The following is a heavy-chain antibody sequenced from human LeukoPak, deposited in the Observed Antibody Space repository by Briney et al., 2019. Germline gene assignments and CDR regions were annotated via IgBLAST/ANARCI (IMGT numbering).Heavy chain of an antibody. CDR1: GGSISSYY. V-gene: IGHV4-59*01. CDR2: IYYSGRT. J-gene: IGHJ3*02. CDR3: ARGGSGWADPFDAFDI. Sequence: KPSETLSLTCTVSGGSISSYYWSWIRQTPGKGLEWIGYIYYSGRTNYNPSLKSRVTISVDTSKNQVSLKLSSVTAADTAVYYCARGGSGWADPFDAFDIWGQGTMVTVSS. D-gene: IGHD6-19*01.